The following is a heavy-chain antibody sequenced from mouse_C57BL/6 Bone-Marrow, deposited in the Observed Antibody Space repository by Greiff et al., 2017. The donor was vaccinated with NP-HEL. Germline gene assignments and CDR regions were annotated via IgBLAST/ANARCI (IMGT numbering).Heavy chain of an antibody. J-gene: IGHJ3*01. CDR2: IDPSDSYT. Sequence: QVQLQQPGAELVKPGASVKLSCKASGYTFTSYWMQWVKQRPGQGLEWIGEIDPSDSYTNYNQKFKGKATLTVDTSSSTAYMQLSSLTSEDSAVYYCARRYSYSKAWFAYWGQGTLVTVSA. D-gene: IGHD2-5*01. CDR3: ARRYSYSKAWFAY. CDR1: GYTFTSYW. V-gene: IGHV1-50*01.